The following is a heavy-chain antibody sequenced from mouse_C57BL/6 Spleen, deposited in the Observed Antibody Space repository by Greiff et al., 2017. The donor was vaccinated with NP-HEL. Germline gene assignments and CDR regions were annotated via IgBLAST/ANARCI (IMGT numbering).Heavy chain of an antibody. V-gene: IGHV1-22*01. D-gene: IGHD1-1*01. CDR3: ASLGIYYYGSLAY. Sequence: VQLQQSGPELVKPGASVKMSCKASGYTFTDYNMHWVKQSHGKSLEWNGYINPNNGGTSYNQKFKGKATLTVNKSSSTAYMELRSLTTEDSAVYYCASLGIYYYGSLAYWGQGTLVTVSA. J-gene: IGHJ3*01. CDR2: INPNNGGT. CDR1: GYTFTDYN.